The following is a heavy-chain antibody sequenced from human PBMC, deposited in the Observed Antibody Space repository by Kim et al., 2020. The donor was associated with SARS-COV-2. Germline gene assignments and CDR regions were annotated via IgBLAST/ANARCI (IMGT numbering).Heavy chain of an antibody. D-gene: IGHD2-21*02. CDR3: VRDTAYAFDM. Sequence: MTYADSVKGRLTVSRDNAKNSLYLQMNSLRDEDTAVYYCVRDTAYAFDMWGQGTMVTVSS. J-gene: IGHJ3*02. V-gene: IGHV3-48*02. CDR2: M.